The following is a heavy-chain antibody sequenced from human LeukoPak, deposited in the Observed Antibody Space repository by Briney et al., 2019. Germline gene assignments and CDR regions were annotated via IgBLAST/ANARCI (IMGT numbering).Heavy chain of an antibody. Sequence: GGSLRLSCAASGFTFSSYWMSWVRQAPGKGLEWVAYINQDGSEKNYADSVKGRFTISRDNAKNSLYLQMNSLRAEDTAVYYCAASDYGDYGDAFDIWGQGTMVTVSS. J-gene: IGHJ3*02. V-gene: IGHV3-7*01. D-gene: IGHD4-17*01. CDR2: INQDGSEK. CDR1: GFTFSSYW. CDR3: AASDYGDYGDAFDI.